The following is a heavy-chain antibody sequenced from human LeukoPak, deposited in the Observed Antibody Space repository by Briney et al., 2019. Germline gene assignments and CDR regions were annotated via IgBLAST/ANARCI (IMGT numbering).Heavy chain of an antibody. Sequence: SETLSLTCIVSGGSISNYYWSWVRQPPGKGLEWIGYIYYSGSTNYNPSLKSRVTISVDTSKNQFSLKLSSVTAADTAVYYCARHGSGSYYYGMDVWGQGTTVTVSS. D-gene: IGHD3-10*01. CDR3: ARHGSGSYYYGMDV. CDR2: IYYSGST. J-gene: IGHJ6*02. V-gene: IGHV4-59*08. CDR1: GGSISNYY.